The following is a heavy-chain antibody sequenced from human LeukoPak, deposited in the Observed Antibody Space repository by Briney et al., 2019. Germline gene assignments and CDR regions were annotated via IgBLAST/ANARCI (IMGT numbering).Heavy chain of an antibody. CDR1: GFIFSSYG. V-gene: IGHV3-30*18. CDR3: AKDPNGDYIGTFDI. CDR2: ISYDGSNK. J-gene: IGHJ3*02. D-gene: IGHD4-17*01. Sequence: PGGSLRLSCAASGFIFSSYGMHWVRQAPGEGLEWMALISYDGSNKHYADSVKGRFTISRDNSKNTLYLQTNSLRAEDTAVYYCAKDPNGDYIGTFDIWGQGTMVTVSS.